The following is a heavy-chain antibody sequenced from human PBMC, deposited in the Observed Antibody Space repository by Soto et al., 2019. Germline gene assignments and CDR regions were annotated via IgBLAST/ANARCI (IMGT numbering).Heavy chain of an antibody. Sequence: HPGGSLRLSCAASGFTFSSYAMSWVRQAPGKGLEWVSAISGSGGSTYYADSVKGRFTISRDNSKNTLYLQMNSLRAEDTAVYYCAKDGFLYSSGRFDYWGQGTLVTVSS. CDR1: GFTFSSYA. CDR2: ISGSGGST. D-gene: IGHD6-19*01. CDR3: AKDGFLYSSGRFDY. V-gene: IGHV3-23*01. J-gene: IGHJ4*02.